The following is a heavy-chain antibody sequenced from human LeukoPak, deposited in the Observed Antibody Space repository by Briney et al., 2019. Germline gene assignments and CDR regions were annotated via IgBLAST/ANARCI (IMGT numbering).Heavy chain of an antibody. J-gene: IGHJ4*02. CDR3: ARDPLATVTTSGDY. CDR2: IYHSGST. CDR1: GGSISSSNW. D-gene: IGHD4-17*01. Sequence: SGTLSLTCAVSGGSISSSNWWSWVRQPPGKGLEWIGEIYHSGSTNYNPSLKSRVTTSVDKSKNQFSLKLSSVTAADTAVYYCARDPLATVTTSGDYWGQGTLVTVSS. V-gene: IGHV4-4*02.